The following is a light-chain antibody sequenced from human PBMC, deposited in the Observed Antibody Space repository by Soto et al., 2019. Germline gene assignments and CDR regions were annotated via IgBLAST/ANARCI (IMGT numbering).Light chain of an antibody. J-gene: IGKJ2*01. CDR2: AAS. V-gene: IGKV1-27*01. CDR3: QKYNSYPYT. CDR1: QGISNY. Sequence: DIQMTQSPSSLSASVGDRVTITCRASQGISNYLAWYQQKPGKVPKLLIYAASTLKSGVPSRFSGSGSGTDFTLTISSLQPEDVASYYCQKYNSYPYTFGQGTKLEIK.